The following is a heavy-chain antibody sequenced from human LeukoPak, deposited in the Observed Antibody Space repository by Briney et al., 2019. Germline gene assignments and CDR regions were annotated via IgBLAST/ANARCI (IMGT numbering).Heavy chain of an antibody. D-gene: IGHD5-24*01. CDR2: MFHSGST. J-gene: IGHJ6*03. CDR3: ARGAWAGYRGYYYYMDV. V-gene: IGHV4-38-2*02. Sequence: PSETLSLTCTVSGYSISSGYYWGWIRQPPGKGLEWIGSMFHSGSTYYNPSLKSRVTISVDTSKNQFSLKLSSVTAADTAVYYCARGAWAGYRGYYYYMDVWGKGTTVTVSS. CDR1: GYSISSGYY.